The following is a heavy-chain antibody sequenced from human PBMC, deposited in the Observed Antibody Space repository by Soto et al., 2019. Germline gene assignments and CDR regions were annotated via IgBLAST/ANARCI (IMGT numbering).Heavy chain of an antibody. CDR2: ISSSSSYI. Sequence: KPGGSLRLSCAASGFTFSSYSMNWVRQAPGKGLEWVSSISSSSSYIYYADSVKGRFTISRDNAKNSLYLQMNSLRAEDTAVYYCARDGPRPQIQLWLPGYYGMDVWGQGTTVTVSS. V-gene: IGHV3-21*01. J-gene: IGHJ6*02. D-gene: IGHD5-18*01. CDR1: GFTFSSYS. CDR3: ARDGPRPQIQLWLPGYYGMDV.